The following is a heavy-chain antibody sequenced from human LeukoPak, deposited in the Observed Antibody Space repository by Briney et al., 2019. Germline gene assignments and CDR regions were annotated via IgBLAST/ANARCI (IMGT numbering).Heavy chain of an antibody. CDR3: TTSSRRATDY. CDR1: GFIFSSYW. Sequence: PGGSLRLSCAASGFIFSSYWMSWVRQAPGKGLEWVGRIKSKTDGGTTDYAAPVKGRSTISRDDPKNTLYLQMNSLKTEDTAVYYCTTSSRRATDYWGQGTLVTVSS. D-gene: IGHD1-26*01. V-gene: IGHV3-15*01. J-gene: IGHJ4*02. CDR2: IKSKTDGGTT.